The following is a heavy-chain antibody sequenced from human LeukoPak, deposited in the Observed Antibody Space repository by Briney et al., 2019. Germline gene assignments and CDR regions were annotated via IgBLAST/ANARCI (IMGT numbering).Heavy chain of an antibody. CDR3: ARDPSVKYYMDV. J-gene: IGHJ6*03. D-gene: IGHD4-17*01. CDR1: GYTFTGYY. CDR2: ITPNSGGT. V-gene: IGHV1-2*02. Sequence: ASVKVSCKASGYTFTGYYMHWVRQAPGQGLEWMGWITPNSGGTNYAQKFQGRVTMTRDTSISTAYMELSRLASDDTAVYYCARDPSVKYYMDVWGKGTTVTVSS.